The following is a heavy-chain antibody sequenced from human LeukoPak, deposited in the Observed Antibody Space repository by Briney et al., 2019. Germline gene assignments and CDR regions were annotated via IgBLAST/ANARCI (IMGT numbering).Heavy chain of an antibody. D-gene: IGHD6-19*01. CDR1: GFTFSSCS. Sequence: GGSLRLSCAASGFTFSSCSMNWVRKAPGKGLEWVSSISSSSSYIYYADSVKGRFTISRDNAKNSLYLQMNSLRAEDTAVYYCASIAVADDFDYWGQGTLVTVSS. V-gene: IGHV3-21*01. CDR2: ISSSSSYI. CDR3: ASIAVADDFDY. J-gene: IGHJ4*02.